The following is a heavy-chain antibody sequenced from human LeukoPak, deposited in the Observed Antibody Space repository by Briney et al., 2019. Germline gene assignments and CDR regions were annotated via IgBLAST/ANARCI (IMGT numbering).Heavy chain of an antibody. CDR1: GGSISSYY. J-gene: IGHJ4*02. CDR2: IYYSGTT. Sequence: SETLSLTCTVSGGSISSYYWSWIRQPPGKGLEWIGYIYYSGTTNYNPSLKSRITISVDTSKNQFSLKLSSVTAADTAVYYCARGVYIAAAQYGYWGQGTLVSVSS. D-gene: IGHD6-13*01. CDR3: ARGVYIAAAQYGY. V-gene: IGHV4-59*01.